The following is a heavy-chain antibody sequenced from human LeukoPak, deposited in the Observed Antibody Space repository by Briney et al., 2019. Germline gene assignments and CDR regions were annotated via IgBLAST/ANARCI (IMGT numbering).Heavy chain of an antibody. V-gene: IGHV4-34*01. Sequence: PSETLSLTCAVYGGSFSGYYWSWIRQPPGKGLEWIGEINHSGSTSYNPSLKSRVTISVDTSKNQFSLKLSSVTAADTAVYYCARVGNMTTVPTTTYGMDVWGQGTTVTVSS. CDR3: ARVGNMTTVPTTTYGMDV. D-gene: IGHD4-17*01. J-gene: IGHJ6*02. CDR2: INHSGST. CDR1: GGSFSGYY.